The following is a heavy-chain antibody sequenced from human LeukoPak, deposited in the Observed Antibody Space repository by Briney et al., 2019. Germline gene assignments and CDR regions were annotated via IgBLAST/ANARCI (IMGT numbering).Heavy chain of an antibody. Sequence: PGESLKISRKGSGYSFTSYRISWVRQMPGKGLEWVGRIDDSDSYTNYSPSFEGHVTFSADKSSSTAYLHMNSLRASDTAMYYCARLKLGILPRYHCHGMDVWGKGTTVIVSS. V-gene: IGHV5-10-1*01. CDR2: IDDSDSYT. CDR3: ARLKLGILPRYHCHGMDV. D-gene: IGHD7-27*01. CDR1: GYSFTSYR. J-gene: IGHJ6*04.